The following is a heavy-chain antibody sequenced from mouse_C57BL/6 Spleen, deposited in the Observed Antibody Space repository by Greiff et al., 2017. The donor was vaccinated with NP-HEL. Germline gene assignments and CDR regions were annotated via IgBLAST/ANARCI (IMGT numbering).Heavy chain of an antibody. J-gene: IGHJ1*03. Sequence: EVKLMESGGGLVKPGGSLKLSCAASGFTFSSYTMSWVRQTPEKRLEWVATISGGGGNTYYPDNVKGRFTISRDNAKNTLYLQMSSLRSEDTALYYCARNYYDNYGKYFDDWGTGTTVTVSS. CDR2: ISGGGGNT. V-gene: IGHV5-9*01. CDR3: ARNYYDNYGKYFDD. CDR1: GFTFSSYT. D-gene: IGHD2-1*01.